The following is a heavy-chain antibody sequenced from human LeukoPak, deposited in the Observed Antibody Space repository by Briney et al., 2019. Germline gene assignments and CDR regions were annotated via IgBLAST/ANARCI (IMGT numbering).Heavy chain of an antibody. CDR1: GYTFSNYG. J-gene: IGHJ4*02. V-gene: IGHV1-18*01. CDR2: ISPYNGYT. D-gene: IGHD6-13*01. CDR3: ARGLGGSSSWNPFGY. Sequence: ASVKVSCKASGYTFSNYGFSWVRQAPGQGLEWMGWISPYNGYTNYAQKLQGRVTMTTDISTSTAYMELRSLRSDDTAVYYCARGLGGSSSWNPFGYWGQGTLVTVSS.